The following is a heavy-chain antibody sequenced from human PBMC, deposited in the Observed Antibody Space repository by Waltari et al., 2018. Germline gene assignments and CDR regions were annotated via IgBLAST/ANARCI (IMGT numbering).Heavy chain of an antibody. J-gene: IGHJ3*02. CDR2: DNQSGST. CDR3: ARGPLGAFDI. CDR1: GGSFSGYY. V-gene: IGHV4-34*01. Sequence: QVQLQQWGEGLLKPSDTLSLTCAVYGGSFSGYYWSWVCQPQGKGLEWIGEDNQSGSTNYIPSLKRRGTISVDTSKNQFSLKLSSVTAADTAVYYCARGPLGAFDIWGQVTIVTVSS.